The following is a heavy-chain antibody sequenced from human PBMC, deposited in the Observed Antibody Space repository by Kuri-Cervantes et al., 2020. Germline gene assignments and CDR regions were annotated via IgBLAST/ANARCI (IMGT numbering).Heavy chain of an antibody. CDR2: INNSGST. Sequence: SQTLSLTCAVYGGSFSGYYWSWIRQPPGKGLEWIGEINNSGSTNYNPSLKSRVTLSVDTSKNLFSLKLSSVTAADTAVYYCVRRGSGYSMRFDPWGQGTLVTVSS. D-gene: IGHD3-3*01. CDR3: VRRGSGYSMRFDP. J-gene: IGHJ5*02. CDR1: GGSFSGYY. V-gene: IGHV4-34*01.